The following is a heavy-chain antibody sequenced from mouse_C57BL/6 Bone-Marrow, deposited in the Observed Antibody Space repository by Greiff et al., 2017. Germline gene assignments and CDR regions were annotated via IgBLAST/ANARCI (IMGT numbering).Heavy chain of an antibody. J-gene: IGHJ3*01. CDR2: INPYNGGT. V-gene: IGHV1-19*01. CDR3: ARNYPLP. CDR1: GYTFTDYY. D-gene: IGHD2-1*01. Sequence: EVQGVESGAVLVKPGASVKMSCKASGYTFTDYYMNWVKQSHGKSLEWIGVINPYNGGTSYNQKFKGKATLTVDKSSSTAYMELNSLTSEDSAVYYCARNYPLPWGQGTLVTVSA.